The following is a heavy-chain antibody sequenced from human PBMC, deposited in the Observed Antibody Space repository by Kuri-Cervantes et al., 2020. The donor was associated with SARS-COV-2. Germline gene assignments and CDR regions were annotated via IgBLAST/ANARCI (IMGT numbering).Heavy chain of an antibody. Sequence: GESLKISCAASGFTFSSYDMHWVRQATGKGLEWVSAIGTAGDAYYPGSVKGRFTISRENAKNSLYLQMNSLRAGDTAVYYCARDLNGGSDYWGQGTLVTVSS. J-gene: IGHJ4*02. D-gene: IGHD3-10*01. CDR1: GFTFSSYD. V-gene: IGHV3-13*04. CDR2: IGTAGDA. CDR3: ARDLNGGSDY.